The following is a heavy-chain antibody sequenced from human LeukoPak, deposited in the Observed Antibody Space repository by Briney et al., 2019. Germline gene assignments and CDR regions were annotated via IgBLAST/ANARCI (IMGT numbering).Heavy chain of an antibody. CDR1: GGSISSGGYS. Sequence: TLSLTCAVPGGSISSGGYSWSWIRQPPGKGLEWIGYIDHSGSTYYTPSLKSRFTISVDRSKNQFYLKLSSVTAADTAVYYCARAIAVAGTLWFDPWGQGTLVTVSS. CDR3: ARAIAVAGTLWFDP. V-gene: IGHV4-30-2*01. D-gene: IGHD6-19*01. J-gene: IGHJ5*02. CDR2: IDHSGST.